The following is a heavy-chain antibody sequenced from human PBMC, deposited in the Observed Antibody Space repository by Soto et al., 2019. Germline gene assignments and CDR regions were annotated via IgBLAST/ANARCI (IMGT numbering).Heavy chain of an antibody. Sequence: EVQVLESGGGLVQPGGSLRLSCAASGFTVGSYAMTWVRQAPGKGLEWVSGSSGSGDETYYADSVKGRFTVSRDNSKNTLYLHMNSLRAEDTALYYCATRLAATVVTPSLLYWGHGTLVTVSS. CDR3: ATRLAATVVTPSLLY. V-gene: IGHV3-23*01. CDR1: GFTVGSYA. D-gene: IGHD6-25*01. J-gene: IGHJ4*01. CDR2: SSGSGDET.